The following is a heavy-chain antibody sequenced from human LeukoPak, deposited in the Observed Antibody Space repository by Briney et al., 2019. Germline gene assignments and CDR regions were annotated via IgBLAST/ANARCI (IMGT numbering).Heavy chain of an antibody. CDR3: ARDPVYYDFWSGYYNYYYYMDV. CDR2: IKQDGSEK. CDR1: GFTFSSYW. D-gene: IGHD3-3*01. V-gene: IGHV3-7*01. Sequence: PGGSLRLSCAASGFTFSSYWMSWVRQAPGKGLEWVANIKQDGSEKYYVDSVKGRFTISRDNAKNSLYLQMNSLRAEDTAVHYCARDPVYYDFWSGYYNYYYYMDVWGKGTTVTVSS. J-gene: IGHJ6*03.